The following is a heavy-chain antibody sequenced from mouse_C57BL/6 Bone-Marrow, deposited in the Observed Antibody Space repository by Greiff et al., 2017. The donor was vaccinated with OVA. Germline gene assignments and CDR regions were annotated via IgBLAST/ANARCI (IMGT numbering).Heavy chain of an antibody. CDR3: ARWRCLYFDD. CDR1: GYTFTSYW. J-gene: IGHJ2*01. Sequence: QVQLQQPGAELVKPGASVKLSCKASGYTFTSYWMHWVKQRPGRGLEWLGRIDPNSGGTKYNEKFKSKATLTVDKPSSPASLQLGSLTSEYSAVYYCARWRCLYFDDWGKGTTLTVSA. V-gene: IGHV1-72*01. CDR2: IDPNSGGT.